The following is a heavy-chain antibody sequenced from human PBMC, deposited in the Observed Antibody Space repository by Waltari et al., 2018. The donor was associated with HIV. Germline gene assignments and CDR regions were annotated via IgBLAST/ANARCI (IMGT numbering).Heavy chain of an antibody. CDR1: GFAYVFYA. V-gene: IGHV3-23*01. CDR3: AKAFSDNTAYYYDF. J-gene: IGHJ4*02. CDR2: ISGSGADS. D-gene: IGHD3-22*01. Sequence: EVQLLESGGGLVQPGGSRRLSCAASGFAYVFYAMTWVRQSPGRGLEWVSAISGSGADSFYADSVKGRFSISRDNSKNTVYLQKNNLRAADTAIYYCAKAFSDNTAYYYDFWGRGTRVTVAS.